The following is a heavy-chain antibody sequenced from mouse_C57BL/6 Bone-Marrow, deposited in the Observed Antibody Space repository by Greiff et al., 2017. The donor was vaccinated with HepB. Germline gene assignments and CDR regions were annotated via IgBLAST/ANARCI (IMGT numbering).Heavy chain of an antibody. D-gene: IGHD1-1*01. V-gene: IGHV5-15*01. CDR1: GFTFSDYG. CDR3: ARLGYGSSFDY. Sequence: EVQGVESGGGLVQPGGSLKLSCAASGFTFSDYGMAWVRQAPRKGPEWVAFISNLAYSIYYADTVTGRFTISRENAKNTLYLEMSSLRSEDTAMYYCARLGYGSSFDYWGQGTTLTVSS. CDR2: ISNLAYSI. J-gene: IGHJ2*01.